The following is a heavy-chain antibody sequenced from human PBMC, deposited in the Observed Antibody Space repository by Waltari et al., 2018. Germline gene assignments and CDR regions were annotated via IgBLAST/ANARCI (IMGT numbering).Heavy chain of an antibody. CDR1: GGSISTTSYA. CDR3: ARPSDSDSSALAH. V-gene: IGHV4-39*01. J-gene: IGHJ4*02. D-gene: IGHD3-22*01. CDR2: LSYSRST. Sequence: QLHLQESCPGLVKPSETLSLPCTVSGGSISTTSYAWGWIRQPPGKGPEWIGSLSYSRSTYYNPSLKSRVTMSVDASRNLFSLSLSSVTAADTAVYYCARPSDSDSSALAHWGQGILVTVSS.